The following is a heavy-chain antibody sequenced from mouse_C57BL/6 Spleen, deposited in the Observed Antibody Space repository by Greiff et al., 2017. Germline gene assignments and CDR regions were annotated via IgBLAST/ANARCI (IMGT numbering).Heavy chain of an antibody. Sequence: EVMLVESGAELVKPGASVKLSCTASGFNIKDYYMHWVKQRTEQGLEWIGRIDPEDGETKYAPKFQGKATITADTSSNTAYLQLSSLTSEDTAVYYCALITTVVDNFDYWGQGTTLTVSS. CDR1: GFNIKDYY. CDR2: IDPEDGET. J-gene: IGHJ2*01. CDR3: ALITTVVDNFDY. V-gene: IGHV14-2*01. D-gene: IGHD1-1*01.